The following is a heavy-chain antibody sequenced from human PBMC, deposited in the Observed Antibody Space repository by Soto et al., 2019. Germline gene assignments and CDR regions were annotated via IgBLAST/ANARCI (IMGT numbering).Heavy chain of an antibody. Sequence: GGSLRLSCAASGFTFSSYAMHWVRQAPGKGLEWVAVISYDGSNKYYADSVKGRFTISRDNSKNTLYLQMNSLRAEDTAVYYCAARSGSYSYWGQGTLVTVSS. CDR2: ISYDGSNK. V-gene: IGHV3-30-3*01. D-gene: IGHD1-26*01. J-gene: IGHJ4*02. CDR3: AARSGSYSY. CDR1: GFTFSSYA.